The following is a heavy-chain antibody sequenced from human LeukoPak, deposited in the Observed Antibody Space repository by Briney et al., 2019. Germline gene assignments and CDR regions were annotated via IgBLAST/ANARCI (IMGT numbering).Heavy chain of an antibody. Sequence: SETLSLTCAVYGGSFSGYYWSWIRQPPGKGLEWIGEINHSGSTSYNPSLKSRVTISVDTSKNQFSLKLSSVTAADTAVYYCARANSSGFDYWGQGTLVTVSS. CDR2: INHSGST. CDR3: ARANSSGFDY. J-gene: IGHJ4*02. D-gene: IGHD6-19*01. V-gene: IGHV4-34*01. CDR1: GGSFSGYY.